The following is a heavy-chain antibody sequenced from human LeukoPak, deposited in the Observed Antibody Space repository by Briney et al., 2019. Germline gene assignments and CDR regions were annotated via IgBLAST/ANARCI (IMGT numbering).Heavy chain of an antibody. Sequence: SETLSLTCTVSGGSISSYYWSWIRQPPGKGLEWIGYIYYSGSTNYNPSLKSRVTISVDTSKNQFSLKLSSVTAADTAAYYCARVGAMYYYGSEPHWFDPWGQGTLVTVSS. V-gene: IGHV4-59*01. CDR3: ARVGAMYYYGSEPHWFDP. CDR2: IYYSGST. CDR1: GGSISSYY. J-gene: IGHJ5*02. D-gene: IGHD3-10*01.